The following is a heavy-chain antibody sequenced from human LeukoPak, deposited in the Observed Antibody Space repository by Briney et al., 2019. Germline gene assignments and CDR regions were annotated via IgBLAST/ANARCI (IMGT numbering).Heavy chain of an antibody. Sequence: SETLSLTCTVSGGSISSFYWSWIRQPPGKGLEWIGFISYSGSTNYNPSLRGRVTISVDTSKNQFSLNLSSVTGADTAVYYCARGGPGSGWHYYLDYWGQGTLVTVSS. V-gene: IGHV4-59*13. CDR1: GGSISSFY. CDR3: ARGGPGSGWHYYLDY. J-gene: IGHJ4*02. CDR2: ISYSGST. D-gene: IGHD3-22*01.